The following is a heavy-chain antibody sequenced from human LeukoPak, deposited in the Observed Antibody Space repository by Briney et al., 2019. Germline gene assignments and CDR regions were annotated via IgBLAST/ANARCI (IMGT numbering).Heavy chain of an antibody. J-gene: IGHJ4*02. V-gene: IGHV4-34*01. CDR1: GGSFSGYY. D-gene: IGHD3-10*01. Sequence: SETLSLTCAVYGGSFSGYYWSWIRQPPGKGLEWIGEINHSGSTNYNPSLKSRVTISVDTSKNQFSLKLSSVTAADTAVYYCARVKGLLWFGEKRYFDYRGQGTLVTVSS. CDR2: INHSGST. CDR3: ARVKGLLWFGEKRYFDY.